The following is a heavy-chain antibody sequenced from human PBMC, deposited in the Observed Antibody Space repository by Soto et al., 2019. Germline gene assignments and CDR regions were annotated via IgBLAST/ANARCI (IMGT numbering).Heavy chain of an antibody. CDR1: GFIFSSHG. CDR2: ISNDGDNR. J-gene: IGHJ4*02. Sequence: LRLSCAASGFIFSSHGMHWVRQAPGKGLEWVAVISNDGDNRFYADSVTGRFTISRDNSRNTLYLHMITLRPEDTAVYYCTKEMVPDYFQNTMVRGVPSDHWGPGTLVTVSS. CDR3: TKEMVPDYFQNTMVRGVPSDH. V-gene: IGHV3-30*18. D-gene: IGHD3-10*01.